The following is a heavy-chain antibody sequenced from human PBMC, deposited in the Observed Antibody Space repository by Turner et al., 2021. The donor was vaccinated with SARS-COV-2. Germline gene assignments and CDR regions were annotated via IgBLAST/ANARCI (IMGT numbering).Heavy chain of an antibody. D-gene: IGHD5-18*01. CDR3: ARDPSKIQLWLHYYFDY. J-gene: IGHJ4*02. V-gene: IGHV3-74*01. Sequence: EVHLVESGGDFLQPGGSLRLSCAASGFSFSGYWMHWVRQAPGKGLQWVSRVNNDGTNTIYADDLKGRFTISRDNARNTLYLQMNSLRAEDTAVYYCARDPSKIQLWLHYYFDYWGQGTLVTVSS. CDR2: VNNDGTNT. CDR1: GFSFSGYW.